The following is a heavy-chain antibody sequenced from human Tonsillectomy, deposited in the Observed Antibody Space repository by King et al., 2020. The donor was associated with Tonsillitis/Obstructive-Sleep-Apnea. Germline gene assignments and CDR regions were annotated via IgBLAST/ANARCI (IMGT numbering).Heavy chain of an antibody. J-gene: IGHJ4*02. D-gene: IGHD6-19*01. CDR3: ARDAGYSSGWYYAY. CDR2: IRNEGSKR. V-gene: IGHV3-33*01. CDR1: GFTFGSYG. Sequence: VQLVESGGGVVQPGRSLRLSCAASGFTFGSYGMHWVRQAPGKGLEWVAVIRNEGSKRFYADSVKGRCTISRDNANNTLYLQMKSLRAEDTDVYYCARDAGYSSGWYYAYWGQGTLVTVSS.